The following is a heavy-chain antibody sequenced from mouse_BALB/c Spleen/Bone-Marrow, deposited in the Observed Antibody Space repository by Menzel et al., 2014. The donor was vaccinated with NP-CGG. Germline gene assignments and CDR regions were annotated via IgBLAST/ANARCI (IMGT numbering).Heavy chain of an antibody. CDR2: IRNKAKGYTT. J-gene: IGHJ1*01. Sequence: EVMLVESGGGLVQPGGSLRLSCAPSGFTFTDYYMSWVRQPPGKALEWLGFIRNKAKGYTTEYSASVKGRFTISRDNSQSILYLQMNTPRAEDSATYYCARDENVGIYWYFDVWGAGTTVTVSS. D-gene: IGHD4-1*01. V-gene: IGHV7-3*02. CDR1: GFTFTDYY. CDR3: ARDENVGIYWYFDV.